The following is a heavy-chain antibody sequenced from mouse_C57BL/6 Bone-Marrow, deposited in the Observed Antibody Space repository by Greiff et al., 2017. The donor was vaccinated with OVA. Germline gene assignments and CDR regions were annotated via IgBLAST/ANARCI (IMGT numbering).Heavy chain of an antibody. CDR3: AKVDFYSYAMDY. CDR1: GYTFTSYW. J-gene: IGHJ4*01. Sequence: QVQLKQPGAELVKPGASVKMSCKASGYTFTSYWITWVKQRPGQGLEWIGDIYPGSGSTNYNEKFQSKATLTVDTSSSTAYMQLSSLTSEDSAVYYCAKVDFYSYAMDYWGQGTSVTVSS. V-gene: IGHV1-55*01. CDR2: IYPGSGST.